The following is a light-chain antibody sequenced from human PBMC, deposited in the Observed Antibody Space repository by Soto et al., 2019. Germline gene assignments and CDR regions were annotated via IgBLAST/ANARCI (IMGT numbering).Light chain of an antibody. Sequence: QSVLTQPPSVSGAPGQGVTISCTGSSSNIGAGYDVHWYQHLPGTAPKLLIYGNTNRPSGVPDRFSGSKSGTSASLAITGLQAEDEADYYCQSYASGLSGYVCGTGAKGIAL. J-gene: IGLJ1*01. CDR2: GNT. CDR3: QSYASGLSGYV. V-gene: IGLV1-40*01. CDR1: SSNIGAGYD.